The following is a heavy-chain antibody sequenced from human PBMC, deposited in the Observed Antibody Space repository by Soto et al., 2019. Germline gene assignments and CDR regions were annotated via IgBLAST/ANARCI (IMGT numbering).Heavy chain of an antibody. D-gene: IGHD2-2*01. CDR2: IWYDGSNK. CDR3: ARDEYCISTSCYDSHDAFDI. CDR1: GFTFSSYG. Sequence: QVQLVESGGGVVQPGRSLRLSCAASGFTFSSYGMHWVRQAPGKGLEWVAVIWYDGSNKYYADSVKGRFTISRDNSKNTLYRQMNSLRAEDTAVYYCARDEYCISTSCYDSHDAFDIWGQGTMVTVSS. J-gene: IGHJ3*02. V-gene: IGHV3-33*01.